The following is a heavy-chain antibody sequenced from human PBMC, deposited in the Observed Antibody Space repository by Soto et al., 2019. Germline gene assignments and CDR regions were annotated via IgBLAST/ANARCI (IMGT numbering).Heavy chain of an antibody. D-gene: IGHD3-10*01. CDR2: IYYSGST. CDR1: GGSISSGDYY. CDR3: ARGRRCGDHGSGIDY. V-gene: IGHV4-31*03. Sequence: QVQLQESGPGLVKPSQTLSVICTVSGGSISSGDYYWSWIRQHPGKGLEWIGYIYYSGSTYYNPSLTSRVTIAVDTSKNQFSLQLSSVTAADTAVYYCARGRRCGDHGSGIDYWGQGTLVTVSS. J-gene: IGHJ4*02.